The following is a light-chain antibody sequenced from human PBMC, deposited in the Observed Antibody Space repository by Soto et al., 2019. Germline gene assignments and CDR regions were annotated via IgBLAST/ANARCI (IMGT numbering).Light chain of an antibody. CDR3: QQYYSTPRT. J-gene: IGKJ1*01. CDR2: WAS. CDR1: QSVLYSSNNKNY. Sequence: DIVMTQSPDSLAVSLGERATINCKSSQSVLYSSNNKNYLAWYQQKPGQPPKLLIYWASTRESGVPDRFSGSGYVTDFTLTISSLQDEDVAVYYCQQYYSTPRTFGQGTKVEIK. V-gene: IGKV4-1*01.